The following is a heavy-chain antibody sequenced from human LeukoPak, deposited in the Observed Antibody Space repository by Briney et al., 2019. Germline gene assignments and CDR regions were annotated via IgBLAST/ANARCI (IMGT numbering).Heavy chain of an antibody. CDR2: IYYSGTT. J-gene: IGHJ4*02. Sequence: SETLSLTCTVSGGSIPISTYYWGWVRQPPGKGLEWIGSIYYSGTTKYNPSLKSRVTISVDTSKNQFSLKLSSVTAADTAVYYCASSLRYCSSTSCSYYFDYWGQGTLVTVSS. V-gene: IGHV4-39*07. CDR1: GGSIPISTYY. D-gene: IGHD2-2*01. CDR3: ASSLRYCSSTSCSYYFDY.